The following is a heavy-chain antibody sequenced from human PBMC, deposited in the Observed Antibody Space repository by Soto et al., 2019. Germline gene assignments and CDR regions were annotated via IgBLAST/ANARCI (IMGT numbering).Heavy chain of an antibody. J-gene: IGHJ6*02. Sequence: PGVSLRLSCAASGFTFSGSAMRWVRQASGKGQEWVGRIRSKANSYATAYAASVKGRFTISRDDSKNTAYLQMNSLKTEDTAVYFCTSTSSGWYQYNYGMDVWGQGTRVTVSS. CDR1: GFTFSGSA. D-gene: IGHD6-19*01. CDR3: TSTSSGWYQYNYGMDV. V-gene: IGHV3-73*01. CDR2: IRSKANSYAT.